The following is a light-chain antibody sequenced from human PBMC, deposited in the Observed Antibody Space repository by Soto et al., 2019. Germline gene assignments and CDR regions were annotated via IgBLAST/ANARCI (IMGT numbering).Light chain of an antibody. J-gene: IGKJ4*01. Sequence: DLQMTQSPSSLSASVGDRVTITCQASQDISNYLNWYQQKPGKAPKHLIYDASNLETGVPSRFSGSGSGTDFTFTISSLQAEDIATYYCQQYDNLPLTFGGGTKVEIK. CDR3: QQYDNLPLT. CDR1: QDISNY. V-gene: IGKV1-33*01. CDR2: DAS.